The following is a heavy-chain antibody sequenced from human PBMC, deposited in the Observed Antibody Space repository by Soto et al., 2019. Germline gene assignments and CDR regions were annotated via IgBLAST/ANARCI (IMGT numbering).Heavy chain of an antibody. V-gene: IGHV1-58*01. CDR1: GFTFSTSA. J-gene: IGHJ4*02. CDR2: IVIGSGST. CDR3: ARFKGSYSSGYYYFDY. Sequence: GASVKASCKASGFTFSTSAVQWVRQARGQRLEWIGWIVIGSGSTNYAQKFQERVTITRDMSTSTAYMELSSLRSEDTAVYYCARFKGSYSSGYYYFDYWGQGTLVTVSS. D-gene: IGHD6-19*01.